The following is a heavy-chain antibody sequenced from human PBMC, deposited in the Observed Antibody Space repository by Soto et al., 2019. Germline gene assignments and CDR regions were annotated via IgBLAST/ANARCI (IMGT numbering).Heavy chain of an antibody. CDR3: ARSRLSAAGRLSTFEY. CDR2: INGGTDSL. CDR1: GYPFTTST. V-gene: IGHV1-3*01. D-gene: IGHD6-13*01. Sequence: ASVKVSCKASGYPFTTSTLHWVRPAPGHSPEWMGWINGGTDSLRISQKFQRRVTMTRDTSATTVYIGLRNLTSEDTAVYYCARSRLSAAGRLSTFEYWGQGSLVTVSS. J-gene: IGHJ4*02.